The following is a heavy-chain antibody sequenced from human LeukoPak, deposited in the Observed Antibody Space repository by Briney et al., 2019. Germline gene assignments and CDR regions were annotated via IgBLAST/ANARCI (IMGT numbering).Heavy chain of an antibody. CDR1: GYSFTSYW. D-gene: IGHD6-25*01. J-gene: IGHJ3*02. Sequence: GESLKISCKGSGYSFTSYWISWVRQMPGKGLEWMGRIDPSDSYTNYSPSFQGHVTISADKSISTAYLQWSSLKASDTAMYYCARHRQRRVGPDASDIWGQGTMVTVSP. CDR2: IDPSDSYT. V-gene: IGHV5-10-1*01. CDR3: ARHRQRRVGPDASDI.